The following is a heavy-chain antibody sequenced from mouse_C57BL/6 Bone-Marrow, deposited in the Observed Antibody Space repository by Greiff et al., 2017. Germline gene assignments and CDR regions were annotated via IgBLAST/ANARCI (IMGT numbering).Heavy chain of an antibody. CDR2: INPSNGGT. CDR1: GYTFTSYW. V-gene: IGHV1-53*01. D-gene: IGHD3-2*02. J-gene: IGHJ3*01. Sequence: QVQLQQPGTELVKPGASVKLSCKASGYTFTSYWMHWVKQRPGQGLEWIGNINPSNGGTNYTEQLKSKATMTVDTSSSTVYMQLSSLTSEDCAIYYCAPGSSGPFAYWGQGTLGTVSA. CDR3: APGSSGPFAY.